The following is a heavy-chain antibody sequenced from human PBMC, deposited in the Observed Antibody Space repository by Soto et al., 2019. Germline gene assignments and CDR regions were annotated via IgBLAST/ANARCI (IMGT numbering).Heavy chain of an antibody. CDR3: AKAPVVVVTAIGLGFDY. V-gene: IGHV3-23*01. J-gene: IGHJ4*02. CDR2: ISGSGGST. Sequence: QTGGSLRLSCAASGLTFSSYAMSWVRQAPGKGLEWVSAISGSGGSTYYADSVKGRFTISRDNSKNTLYLQMNSLRAEDTAVYYCAKAPVVVVTAIGLGFDYWGQGTLVTVSS. CDR1: GLTFSSYA. D-gene: IGHD2-21*02.